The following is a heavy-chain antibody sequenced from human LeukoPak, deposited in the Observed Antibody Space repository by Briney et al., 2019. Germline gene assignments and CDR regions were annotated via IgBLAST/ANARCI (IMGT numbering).Heavy chain of an antibody. Sequence: GGSLRLSCTASGFTFGDYAMSWFRQAPGKGLEWVGFIRSKAYGGTTEYAASVKGRFTISRDDSKSIAYLQMNSLKTEDTAVYYCTRSTSGSWYLPLFDYWGQGTLVTVSS. V-gene: IGHV3-49*03. CDR3: TRSTSGSWYLPLFDY. D-gene: IGHD6-13*01. CDR1: GFTFGDYA. CDR2: IRSKAYGGTT. J-gene: IGHJ4*02.